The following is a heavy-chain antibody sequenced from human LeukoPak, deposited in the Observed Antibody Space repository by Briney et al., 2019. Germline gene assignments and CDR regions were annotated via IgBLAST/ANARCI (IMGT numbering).Heavy chain of an antibody. CDR2: IYYSGST. CDR3: AGSGYYLNFDY. CDR1: GGSVSRGSYY. J-gene: IGHJ4*02. Sequence: SETLSLTCTVSGGSVSRGSYYWSWIRQPPGKGLEWIGYIYYSGSTNYNPSLKSRVTISVDTSKNQFSLKLSSVTAADTAVYYCAGSGYYLNFDYWGQGTLVTVSS. V-gene: IGHV4-61*01. D-gene: IGHD3-22*01.